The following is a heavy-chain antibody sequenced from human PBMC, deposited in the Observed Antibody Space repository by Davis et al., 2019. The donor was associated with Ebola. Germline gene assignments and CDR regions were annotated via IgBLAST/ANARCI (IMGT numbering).Heavy chain of an antibody. V-gene: IGHV3-7*03. J-gene: IGHJ4*02. CDR2: IKQDGSEK. CDR1: GFTFSSYW. D-gene: IGHD3-3*01. Sequence: GESLKIFCAASGFTFSSYWMSWVRQAPGKGLEWVANIKQDGSEKYYVDSVKGRFTISRDNAKNSLYLQMNSLRAEDTAIYYCAKIFFGTRAIDYGDYWGQGTLVTVSS. CDR3: AKIFFGTRAIDYGDY.